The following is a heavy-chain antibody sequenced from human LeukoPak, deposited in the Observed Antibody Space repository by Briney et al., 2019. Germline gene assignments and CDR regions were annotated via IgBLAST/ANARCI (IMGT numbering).Heavy chain of an antibody. J-gene: IGHJ4*02. D-gene: IGHD4-17*01. CDR1: GFTLSSYS. V-gene: IGHV3-21*01. Sequence: GGSLRLSCAASGFTLSSYSMNWVRQAPGKGLEWVSSISTNSYIYYADSVKGRFTISRDNAKNSLYLQMNSLRVEDTAVYYCAKDRGLYGDYGALGYWGQGTLVTVSS. CDR3: AKDRGLYGDYGALGY. CDR2: ISTNSYI.